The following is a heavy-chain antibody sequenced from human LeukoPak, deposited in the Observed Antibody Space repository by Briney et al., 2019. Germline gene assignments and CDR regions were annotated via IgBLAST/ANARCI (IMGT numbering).Heavy chain of an antibody. Sequence: KPSETLSLTCTVSGYSISSGYYWGWIRQPPGKGLEWIGSIYHSGSTYYNPSLKSRVTISVDTSKNQFSLKLSSVTAADTAVYYCARNKYYYGSGNYGVPNWFDPWGQGTLVTVSS. CDR3: ARNKYYYGSGNYGVPNWFDP. CDR1: GYSISSGYY. V-gene: IGHV4-38-2*02. CDR2: IYHSGST. D-gene: IGHD3-10*01. J-gene: IGHJ5*02.